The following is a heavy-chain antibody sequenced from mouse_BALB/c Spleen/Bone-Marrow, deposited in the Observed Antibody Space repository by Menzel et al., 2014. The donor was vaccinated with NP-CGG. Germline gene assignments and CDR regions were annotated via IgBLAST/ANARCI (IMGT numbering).Heavy chain of an antibody. J-gene: IGHJ2*01. CDR1: GFTFSSYS. D-gene: IGHD2-4*01. CDR2: ISSGGHDT. Sequence: EVMLVESGGGLVKPGGSLKLSGAASGFTFSSYSMSWVRQTPEKRLEWVATISSGGHDTYYPDSVKGRFTISRDNAKNTLYLQMSSLKSEDTAMYYCSKDGGYDYSYYFDYWGQGTTLTVSS. CDR3: SKDGGYDYSYYFDY. V-gene: IGHV5-6-4*01.